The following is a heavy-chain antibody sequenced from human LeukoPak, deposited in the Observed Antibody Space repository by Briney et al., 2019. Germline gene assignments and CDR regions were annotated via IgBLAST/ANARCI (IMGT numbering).Heavy chain of an antibody. V-gene: IGHV1-69*13. CDR3: ARGGIAVADANFDY. CDR1: GGTFSSYA. J-gene: IGHJ4*02. Sequence: ASVKVSCKASGGTFSSYAISWVRQAPGQGLEWMGGIIPIFGTANYAQKFQGRVTITADESTSTAYMELSSLRSEDTAVYYCARGGIAVADANFDYWGQGTLVTVPS. CDR2: IIPIFGTA. D-gene: IGHD6-19*01.